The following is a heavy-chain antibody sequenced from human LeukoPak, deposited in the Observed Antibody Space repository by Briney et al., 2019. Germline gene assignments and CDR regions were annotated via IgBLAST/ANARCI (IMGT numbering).Heavy chain of an antibody. Sequence: GGSLRLSCAASGFTFSSYAMSWVRQAPGKGLEWVSTITGSGGSTFYADSVKGRFTISRDNAQNSLYLQMNTLRVEDTAVYYCAAAGVGTFDTWGQGTLVTVSS. J-gene: IGHJ5*02. D-gene: IGHD6-25*01. CDR3: AAAGVGTFDT. V-gene: IGHV3-23*01. CDR2: ITGSGGST. CDR1: GFTFSSYA.